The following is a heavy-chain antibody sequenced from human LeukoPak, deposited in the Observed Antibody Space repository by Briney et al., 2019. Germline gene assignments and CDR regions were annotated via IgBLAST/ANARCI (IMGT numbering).Heavy chain of an antibody. J-gene: IGHJ4*02. D-gene: IGHD4-17*01. CDR1: GFGFSNFW. V-gene: IGHV3-7*01. CDR3: AKDGLSYGDYLTFDY. Sequence: TGGSLRLSCAASGFGFSNFWMSWVRQAPGKGPEWVANIKEDGSLKNYVDSVEGRFTVSRDNAKNTLYLQMNSLRAEDTALYYCAKDGLSYGDYLTFDYWGQGTLVTVSS. CDR2: IKEDGSLK.